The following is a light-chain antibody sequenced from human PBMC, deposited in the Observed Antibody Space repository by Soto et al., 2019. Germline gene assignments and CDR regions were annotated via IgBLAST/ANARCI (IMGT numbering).Light chain of an antibody. CDR2: GAS. V-gene: IGKV3-20*01. CDR1: QSLNSNY. Sequence: EVVLTQSPGTLCLSPGERATLSCRASQSLNSNYLAWYQQKPGQAPRLLIYGASNRATGIPDRFSGSGSGIDFALTISRLEPEDFAVYYCQQYGTSSITFGQGTRLEI. J-gene: IGKJ5*01. CDR3: QQYGTSSIT.